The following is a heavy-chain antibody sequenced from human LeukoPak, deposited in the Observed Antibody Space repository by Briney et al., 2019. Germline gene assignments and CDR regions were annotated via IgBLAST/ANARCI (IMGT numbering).Heavy chain of an antibody. Sequence: SETLSLTCTVSGTSITSYYWNWIRQAPGQGPEWIGYGHYSGNTKYNTPLKSRVTISVDTSKNQFSLRLSSVTAADTAVYFCAKWASDNRAFDLWGQGTLVTVSS. CDR3: AKWASDNRAFDL. D-gene: IGHD2-8*01. CDR1: GTSITSYY. J-gene: IGHJ4*02. CDR2: GHYSGNT. V-gene: IGHV4-59*08.